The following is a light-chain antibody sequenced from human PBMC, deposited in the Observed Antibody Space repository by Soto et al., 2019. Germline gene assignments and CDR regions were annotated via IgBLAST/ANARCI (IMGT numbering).Light chain of an antibody. J-gene: IGKJ1*01. CDR3: QQSGSSPPT. CDR2: NAS. Sequence: DIQLTQYPSSLSASVGDTVTITCRASQTISTYLLWYHQKPGRAPNLLIYNASTLHSVVPSKFSGSGSGTDFTLTISGLQPEDFAVYYCQQSGSSPPTFGQGTKVEIK. V-gene: IGKV1-39*01. CDR1: QTISTY.